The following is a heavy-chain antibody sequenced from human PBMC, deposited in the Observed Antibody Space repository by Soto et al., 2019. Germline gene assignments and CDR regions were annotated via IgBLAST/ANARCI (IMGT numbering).Heavy chain of an antibody. V-gene: IGHV3-33*01. CDR2: IWYDGSNK. Sequence: GGSLRLSCAASGFTFSSYGMHWVRQAPGKGLEWVAVIWYDGSNKYYADSVKGRFTISRDNSKNTLYLQMNSLRAEDTAVYYCARDLALWFGESQNYYYYYGMDVWGQGTTVTVSS. CDR3: ARDLALWFGESQNYYYYYGMDV. J-gene: IGHJ6*02. D-gene: IGHD3-10*01. CDR1: GFTFSSYG.